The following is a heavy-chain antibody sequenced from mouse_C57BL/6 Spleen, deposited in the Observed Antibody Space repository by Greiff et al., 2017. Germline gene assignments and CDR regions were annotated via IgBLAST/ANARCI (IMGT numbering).Heavy chain of an antibody. CDR1: GFTFSDYY. Sequence: EVMLVESEGGLVQPGSSMKLSCTASGFTFSDYYMAWVRQVPEKGLEWVANINYYGSSTYYLDSLKSRFIISRDNTKNILYLQMSSLKSEDTATYYCARDDGYYRSFAYWGQGTLVTVSA. J-gene: IGHJ3*01. D-gene: IGHD2-3*01. CDR2: INYYGSST. V-gene: IGHV5-16*01. CDR3: ARDDGYYRSFAY.